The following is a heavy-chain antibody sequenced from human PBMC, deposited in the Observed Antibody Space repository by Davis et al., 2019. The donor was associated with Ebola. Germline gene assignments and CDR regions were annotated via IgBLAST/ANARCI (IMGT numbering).Heavy chain of an antibody. D-gene: IGHD6-13*01. Sequence: MPSETLSLTCAVSGGSISSSNWWSWVRQPPGKGLEWIGEIYHSGSTNYNPSLKSRVTISVDKSKHQFSLKLSSVTAADTAVYYCARDPSYSSSWLAYFDYWGQGTLVTVSS. J-gene: IGHJ4*02. CDR1: GGSISSSNW. CDR2: IYHSGST. V-gene: IGHV4-4*02. CDR3: ARDPSYSSSWLAYFDY.